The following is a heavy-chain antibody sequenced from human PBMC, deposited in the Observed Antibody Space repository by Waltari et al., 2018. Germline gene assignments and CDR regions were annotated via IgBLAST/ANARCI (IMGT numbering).Heavy chain of an antibody. J-gene: IGHJ4*02. V-gene: IGHV4-34*01. CDR1: GGSFSGYY. CDR2: INHSGST. CDR3: ARRPSNIVATIDY. D-gene: IGHD5-12*01. Sequence: QVQLQQWGAGLLKPSATLSLTCAVYGGSFSGYYWSWIRQPPGKGLEWIGEINHSGSTNYNPSLKSRVTISVDTSKNQFSLKLSSVTAADTAVYYCARRPSNIVATIDYWGQGTLVTVSS.